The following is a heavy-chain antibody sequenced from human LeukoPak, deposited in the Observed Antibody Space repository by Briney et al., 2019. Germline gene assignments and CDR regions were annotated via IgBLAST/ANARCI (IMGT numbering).Heavy chain of an antibody. CDR1: GFTFTDYG. D-gene: IGHD2-2*01. V-gene: IGHV3-33*01. CDR3: ARDLCSTTSCLDY. J-gene: IGHJ4*02. CDR2: IWYDESKK. Sequence: GRSLRLSCAASGFTFTDYGVHWVRQAPGRGLEWVAVIWYDESKKYYADSVKGRFTISRDTSKNTLYLQMSSLRAEDTVVYYCARDLCSTTSCLDYWGQGTLVTVSS.